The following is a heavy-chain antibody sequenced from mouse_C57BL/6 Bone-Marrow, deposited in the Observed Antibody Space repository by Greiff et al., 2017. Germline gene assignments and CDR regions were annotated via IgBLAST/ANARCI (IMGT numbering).Heavy chain of an antibody. CDR2: IDPSDSYT. CDR1: GYTFTSYW. J-gene: IGHJ3*01. V-gene: IGHV1-59*01. D-gene: IGHD2-5*01. CDR3: ARRDYSKGN. Sequence: QVQLKQPGAELVRPGTSVKLSCKASGYTFTSYWMHWVKQRPGQGLEWIGVIDPSDSYTNYNQKFKGKATLTVDTSSSTAYMQLSSLTSEDSAVYYCARRDYSKGNWGQGTLVTVSA.